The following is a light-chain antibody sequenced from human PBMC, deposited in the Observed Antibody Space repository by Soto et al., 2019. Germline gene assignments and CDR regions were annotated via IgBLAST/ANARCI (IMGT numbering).Light chain of an antibody. J-gene: IGKJ2*01. Sequence: IRVKQSPSTLSLSPGERATLSCRASQSVSGNLAWYQKKPGQAPRLVLFGASTRATGIPARFSGSGSGTELTLTISSLQYEDFAVYYCQQYNTWPSYTFGQGTKVDIK. V-gene: IGKV3-15*01. CDR1: QSVSGN. CDR2: GAS. CDR3: QQYNTWPSYT.